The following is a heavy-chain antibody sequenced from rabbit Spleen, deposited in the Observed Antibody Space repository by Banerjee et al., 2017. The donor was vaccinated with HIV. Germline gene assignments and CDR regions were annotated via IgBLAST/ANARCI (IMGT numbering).Heavy chain of an antibody. CDR2: IDPLFGSA. J-gene: IGHJ4*01. Sequence: QEQLVEYGGDLVQPEGSLTLTCKASGLDFSSSYWICWVRQAPGKGLEWIGYIDPLFGSAYYASWVNGRFSISRENTQNTVSLQLNSLTAADTATYFCARGGGLWGQGTLVTVS. V-gene: IGHV1S45*01. CDR1: GLDFSSSYW. CDR3: ARGGGL.